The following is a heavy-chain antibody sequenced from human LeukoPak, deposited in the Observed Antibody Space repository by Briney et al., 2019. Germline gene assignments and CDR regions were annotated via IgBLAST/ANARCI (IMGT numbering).Heavy chain of an antibody. J-gene: IGHJ4*02. CDR1: GGSISSGGYY. Sequence: SETLSLTCTVSGGSISSGGYYWSWIRQHPGKGLEWIGYIYYSGSTYYNPSLKSRVTISVDTSKNQFSLKLSSVTAADTAVYYCAKVDFWSGYRPGGFDYWGQGTLVTVSS. CDR2: IYYSGST. D-gene: IGHD3-3*01. CDR3: AKVDFWSGYRPGGFDY. V-gene: IGHV4-31*03.